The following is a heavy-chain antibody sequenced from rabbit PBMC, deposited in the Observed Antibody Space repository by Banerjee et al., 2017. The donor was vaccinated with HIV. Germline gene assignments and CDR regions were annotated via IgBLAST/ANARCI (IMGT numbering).Heavy chain of an antibody. CDR1: GIDFSRYYY. CDR3: VRDSEVAGYYHLFDL. Sequence: QQQLEESGGGLVKPGGTLTLTCKAPGIDFSRYYYMCWVRQAPGKGLELIACIISSSGTTRYASWVNGRFTISKTSSTTVTLQMTSLTAADTATYFCVRDSEVAGYYHLFDLWGQGTLVTVS. V-gene: IGHV1S43*01. D-gene: IGHD3-1*01. CDR2: IISSSGTT. J-gene: IGHJ4*01.